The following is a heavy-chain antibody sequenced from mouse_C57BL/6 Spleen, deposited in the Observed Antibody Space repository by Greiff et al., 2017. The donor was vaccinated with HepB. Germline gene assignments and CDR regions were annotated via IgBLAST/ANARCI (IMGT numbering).Heavy chain of an antibody. CDR1: GYTFTSYW. V-gene: IGHV1-64*01. Sequence: QVQLKQPGAELVKPGASVKLSCKASGYTFTSYWMHWVKQRPGQGLEWIGMIHPNSGSTNYNEKFKSKATLTVDKSSSTAYMQLSSLTSEDSAVYYCARGYDSHYYAMDYWGQGTSVTVSS. D-gene: IGHD2-4*01. CDR2: IHPNSGST. CDR3: ARGYDSHYYAMDY. J-gene: IGHJ4*01.